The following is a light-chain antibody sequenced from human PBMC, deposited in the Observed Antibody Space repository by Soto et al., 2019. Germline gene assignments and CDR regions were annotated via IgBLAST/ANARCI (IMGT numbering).Light chain of an antibody. CDR2: EVS. CDR1: SSDIGTYDY. J-gene: IGLJ1*01. Sequence: QSVLTQPPSASGSPGQSVTISCTGTSSDIGTYDYVSWYQHLPDKAPKLIIYEVSKRPSGVPDRFSGSKSGNTASLTVSGLQAEDEGDYYCSSYTSSSTLEVFGTGTKLTVL. CDR3: SSYTSSSTLEV. V-gene: IGLV2-8*01.